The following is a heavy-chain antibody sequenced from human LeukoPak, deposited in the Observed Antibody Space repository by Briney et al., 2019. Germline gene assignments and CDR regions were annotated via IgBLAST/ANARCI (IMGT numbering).Heavy chain of an antibody. CDR3: ARALVSGVPAASRNAFDI. Sequence: SETLSLTCTVSGGSISSGDYYWSWIRQPPGKGLEWTGYIYYSGSTYYNPSLKSRVTISVDTSKNQFSLKLSSVTAADTAVYYCARALVSGVPAASRNAFDIWGQGTMVTVSS. CDR2: IYYSGST. V-gene: IGHV4-30-4*08. D-gene: IGHD2-2*01. J-gene: IGHJ3*02. CDR1: GGSISSGDYY.